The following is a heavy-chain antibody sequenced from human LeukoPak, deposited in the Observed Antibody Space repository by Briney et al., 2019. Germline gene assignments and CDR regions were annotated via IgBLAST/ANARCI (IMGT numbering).Heavy chain of an antibody. V-gene: IGHV5-51*01. D-gene: IGHD4-17*01. CDR3: ARGGDYCDYNWFDP. CDR2: IYPGDSDT. CDR1: GYSFTSYW. Sequence: GESLKISCKGSGYSFTSYWIGWVRQVPGKDLEWMGIIYPGDSDTRYSPTFQGKVTISADKSISTAYLQWSSLKASDTDMYYCARGGDYCDYNWFDPWGQGTLVTVSS. J-gene: IGHJ5*02.